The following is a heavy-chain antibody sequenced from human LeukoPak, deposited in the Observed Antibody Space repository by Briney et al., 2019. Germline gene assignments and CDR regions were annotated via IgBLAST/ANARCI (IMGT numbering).Heavy chain of an antibody. J-gene: IGHJ5*02. CDR1: GYTFSNYN. D-gene: IGHD6-19*01. CDR3: ARDKAVASRMGWFDL. Sequence: ASVKVSCKASGYTFSNYNIHWVRQAPGQGLEWMGWINSNTGDSMYAQGFTGRFVFSLDSSVSTAYLQISSLKPEDTAVYYCARDKAVASRMGWFDLWGQGTLVTVSS. V-gene: IGHV7-4-1*02. CDR2: INSNTGDS.